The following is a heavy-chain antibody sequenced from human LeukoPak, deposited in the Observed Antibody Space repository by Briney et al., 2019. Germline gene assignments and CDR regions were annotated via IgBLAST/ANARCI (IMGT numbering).Heavy chain of an antibody. CDR3: ARVNDILTGYPSGYYYMDV. D-gene: IGHD3-9*01. CDR1: GGSISSYY. Sequence: PSETLSLTCTVSGGSISSYYWSWIRQPPGKGLEWIGYIYYSGSTNYNPSLKSRVTISVDTSKNQFSLKLSSVTAADTAVYYCARVNDILTGYPSGYYYMDVWGKGTTVTVSS. J-gene: IGHJ6*03. V-gene: IGHV4-59*12. CDR2: IYYSGST.